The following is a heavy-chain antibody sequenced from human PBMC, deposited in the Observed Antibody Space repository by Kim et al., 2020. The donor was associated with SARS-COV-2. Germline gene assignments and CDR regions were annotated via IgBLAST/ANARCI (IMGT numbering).Heavy chain of an antibody. CDR2: INHSGST. CDR1: GGSFSGYY. CDR3: ARAKGRITIFGVVTRKDYF. D-gene: IGHD3-3*01. V-gene: IGHV4-34*01. J-gene: IGHJ4*01. Sequence: SQTLSLTCAVYGGSFSGYYWSWIRQPPGKGLEWIGEINHSGSTNYNPSLKSRVTISVDTSKNQFSLKLSSVTAADTAVYYCARAKGRITIFGVVTRKDYF.